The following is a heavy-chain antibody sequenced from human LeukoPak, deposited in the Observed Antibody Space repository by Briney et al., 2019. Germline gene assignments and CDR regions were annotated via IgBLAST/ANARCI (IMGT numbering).Heavy chain of an antibody. Sequence: GGSLRLSCAASGFTFSSYSMNWVRQAPGKGLEWVSSISSSSSYIYYADSVKGRFTISRDNAKNSLYLQMSSLRAEDTAVYYCASGRYCSGGSCYMDYWGQGTLVTVSS. J-gene: IGHJ4*02. D-gene: IGHD2-15*01. CDR1: GFTFSSYS. CDR3: ASGRYCSGGSCYMDY. V-gene: IGHV3-21*01. CDR2: ISSSSSYI.